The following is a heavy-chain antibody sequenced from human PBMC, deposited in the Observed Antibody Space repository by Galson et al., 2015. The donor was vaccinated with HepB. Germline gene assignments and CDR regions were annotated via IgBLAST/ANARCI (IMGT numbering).Heavy chain of an antibody. D-gene: IGHD5-12*01. V-gene: IGHV1-24*01. CDR2: FDPEDGET. Sequence: SVKVSCKVSGYTLTELSVHWVRQAPGKGLEWMGGFDPEDGETIYAQKFQGRVTMTEDTSTDTAYMELSSLRSEDTAVYYCATGLADATIWVYWGQGTLVTVSS. CDR1: GYTLTELS. CDR3: ATGLADATIWVY. J-gene: IGHJ4*02.